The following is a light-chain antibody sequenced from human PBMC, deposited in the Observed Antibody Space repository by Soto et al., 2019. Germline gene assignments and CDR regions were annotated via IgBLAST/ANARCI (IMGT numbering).Light chain of an antibody. V-gene: IGKV3-11*01. CDR1: QSFLGL. CDR2: DAY. CDR3: QQRHMWPIT. Sequence: VLTQSPVTLSLSQGERATLSCRASQSFLGLLAWYQQKPGQAPRLLIYDAYNRATGIPPRFSGSGSGTDFTLTISSLEPEDSAVYYGQQRHMWPITFGQGTRLEIK. J-gene: IGKJ5*01.